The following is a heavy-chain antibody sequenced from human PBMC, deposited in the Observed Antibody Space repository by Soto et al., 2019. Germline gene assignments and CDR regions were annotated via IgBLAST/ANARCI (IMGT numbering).Heavy chain of an antibody. CDR1: GYSFTSNW. J-gene: IGHJ4*02. D-gene: IGHD2-21*01. Sequence: HGESLKISCEASGYSFTSNWIGWVRQMPGKGLEWMGIINPADSDIKYSPSFQGQVTISADKSISTVYLQWSSLQASDTAMYYCARNRREEKGWTIRRIDYWGQGTLVTVSS. CDR2: INPADSDI. V-gene: IGHV5-51*01. CDR3: ARNRREEKGWTIRRIDY.